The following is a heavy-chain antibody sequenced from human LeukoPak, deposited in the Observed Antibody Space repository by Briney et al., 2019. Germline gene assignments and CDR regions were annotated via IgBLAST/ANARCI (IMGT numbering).Heavy chain of an antibody. D-gene: IGHD1-14*01. J-gene: IGHJ3*02. V-gene: IGHV4-34*01. CDR1: GGSFSGYY. Sequence: SETLSLTCAVYGGSFSGYYWSWIRQPPGKGLEWIWEINHSGSTNYNPSLKSRVTISVDTSKNQFSLKLSSVTAADTAVYYCARGGRRRAFDIWGQGTMVTVSS. CDR3: ARGGRRRAFDI. CDR2: INHSGST.